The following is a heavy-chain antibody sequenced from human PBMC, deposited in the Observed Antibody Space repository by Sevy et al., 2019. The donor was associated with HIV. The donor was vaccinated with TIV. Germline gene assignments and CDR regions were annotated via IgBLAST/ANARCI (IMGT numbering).Heavy chain of an antibody. D-gene: IGHD5-12*01. Sequence: GGSLRLSCAASGFTFSSYSMNWVRQAPGKGLEWVSSISSSSSYIYYADSVKGRFTISRDNAKNSLYLQMNSLRAEETAVYYCARDKVVATSIDYWGQGTLVTVSS. CDR1: GFTFSSYS. CDR3: ARDKVVATSIDY. V-gene: IGHV3-21*01. CDR2: ISSSSSYI. J-gene: IGHJ4*02.